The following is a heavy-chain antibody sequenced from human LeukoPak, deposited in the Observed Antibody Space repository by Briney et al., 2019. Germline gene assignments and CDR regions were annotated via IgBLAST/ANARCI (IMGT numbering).Heavy chain of an antibody. J-gene: IGHJ4*02. Sequence: GGSLRLSCAASGFTFSDYYVSWIRQAPGKELEWVSYISSSGSTIYYADSVKGRFTISRDNAKNSLYLQMNSLRAEDTAVYYCARDPAPGRPRYFDYWGQGTLVTVSS. CDR2: ISSSGSTI. CDR1: GFTFSDYY. V-gene: IGHV3-11*04. CDR3: ARDPAPGRPRYFDY.